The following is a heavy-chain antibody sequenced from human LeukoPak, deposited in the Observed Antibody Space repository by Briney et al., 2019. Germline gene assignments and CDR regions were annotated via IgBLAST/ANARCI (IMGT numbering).Heavy chain of an antibody. Sequence: SETLSLTCTVSGGSISSYYWGWIRQLPGKGLEWIGNIHSSGNSFCNPSLKSRVTISVDTSKNQFSLKLSSVTAADTAVYYCEKDSHLDVWGQGTTVTVSS. D-gene: IGHD2-15*01. CDR3: EKDSHLDV. CDR2: IHSSGNS. CDR1: GGSISSYY. J-gene: IGHJ6*02. V-gene: IGHV4-59*04.